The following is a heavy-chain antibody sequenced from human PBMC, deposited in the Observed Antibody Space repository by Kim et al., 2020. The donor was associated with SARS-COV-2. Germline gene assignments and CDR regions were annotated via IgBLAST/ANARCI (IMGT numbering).Heavy chain of an antibody. V-gene: IGHV3-66*01. CDR1: GFTVSSNY. J-gene: IGHJ3*02. D-gene: IGHD3-22*01. CDR2: IYSGGST. Sequence: GGSLRLSCAASGFTVSSNYMSWVRQAPGKGLEWVSAIYSGGSTYYADSVKGRFTISRDNSKNTLYLQMNSLRAEDTAVYYCARSPGVVVITTADDAFDIWGQGTMITVSS. CDR3: ARSPGVVVITTADDAFDI.